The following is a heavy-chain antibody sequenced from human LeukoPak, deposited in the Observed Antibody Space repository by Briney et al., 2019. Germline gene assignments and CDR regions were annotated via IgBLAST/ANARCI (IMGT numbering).Heavy chain of an antibody. CDR3: AREPAYWFGP. CDR1: GFTVSNSY. CDR2: IYPAGTT. D-gene: IGHD2-2*01. Sequence: PGGSLRLSCAASGFTVSNSYMTWVRQAPGKGLEWVSFIYPAGTTSYADSVKGRFTISRDSSKNTLHLQMNSLRADDTAVYYCAREPAYWFGPWGQGSLVTVSS. J-gene: IGHJ5*02. V-gene: IGHV3-53*01.